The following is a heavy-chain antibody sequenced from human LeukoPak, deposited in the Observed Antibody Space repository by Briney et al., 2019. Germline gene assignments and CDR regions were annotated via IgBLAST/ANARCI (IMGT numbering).Heavy chain of an antibody. Sequence: PGGFLRLSCAASGFSFSSYGIRWVRQTPGKGLEWVAVIWYDGSNKYYGDTVKGRFTISRDNSKNTLYLQMNSLRAEDTAVYYCARVPSGTLNLDPYFDYWGQGTLVTVSS. CDR3: ARVPSGTLNLDPYFDY. J-gene: IGHJ4*02. CDR2: IWYDGSNK. D-gene: IGHD1-1*01. V-gene: IGHV3-33*01. CDR1: GFSFSSYG.